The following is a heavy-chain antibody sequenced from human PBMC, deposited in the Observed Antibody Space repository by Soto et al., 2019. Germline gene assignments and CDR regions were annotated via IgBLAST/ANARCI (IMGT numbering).Heavy chain of an antibody. CDR2: LSSDGSGE. D-gene: IGHD5-12*01. J-gene: IGHJ1*01. CDR3: AEGSGFGFVF. CDR1: GFTFKNYG. Sequence: QVQLVESGGGVVQPGMSLRLSCAASGFTFKNYGMHWVRQAPGKGLEWVACLSSDGSGEDYADSVRGRFIISRDNSKDKMYLQMKSLRVEDKAVYYRAEGSGFGFVFWGQGKPVIGSS. V-gene: IGHV3-30*18.